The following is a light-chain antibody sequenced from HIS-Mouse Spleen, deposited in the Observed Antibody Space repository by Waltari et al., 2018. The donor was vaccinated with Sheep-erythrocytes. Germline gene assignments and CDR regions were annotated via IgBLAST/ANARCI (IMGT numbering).Light chain of an antibody. CDR2: DVI. CDR3: SSYTSSSTWV. J-gene: IGLJ3*02. CDR1: SSHVRGYNY. V-gene: IGLV2-14*03. Sequence: QSALTQPASVSGSPGQSITISCTGTSSHVRGYNYVSWYQQHPGKAPKLMIYDVINRPSGVSNRFSGSKSGNTASLTISGLQAEDEADYYCSSYTSSSTWVFGGGTKLTVL.